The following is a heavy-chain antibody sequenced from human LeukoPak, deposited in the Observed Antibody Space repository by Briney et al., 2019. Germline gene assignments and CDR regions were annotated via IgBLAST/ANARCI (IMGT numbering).Heavy chain of an antibody. CDR2: ISSSGSTI. V-gene: IGHV3-48*03. CDR3: TRERFSYGNFLVN. D-gene: IGHD5-18*01. J-gene: IGHJ4*02. Sequence: GGSLRLSCAASGFTFSSYEMNWVRQAPGKGLEWVSYISSSGSTIYYADSVKGRFTISRDNAKNSLYLQMNSLKTEDTAVYYCTRERFSYGNFLVNWGQGTLVTVSS. CDR1: GFTFSSYE.